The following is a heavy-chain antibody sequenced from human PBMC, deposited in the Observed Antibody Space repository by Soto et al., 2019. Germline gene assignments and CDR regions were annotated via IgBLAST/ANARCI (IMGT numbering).Heavy chain of an antibody. CDR3: GTQAGGGVVIIPYYYYGMDV. CDR1: GGTFSSYA. J-gene: IGHJ6*02. D-gene: IGHD3-3*01. CDR2: IIPIFGTA. V-gene: IGHV1-69*01. Sequence: QVQLVQSGAEVKKPGSSVKVSCKASGGTFSSYAISWVRQAPGQGLEWMGGIIPIFGTANYAQKFQGRVTITADESTSPAYMELSSLRSEDTAVYYCGTQAGGGVVIIPYYYYGMDVWGQGTTVTVSS.